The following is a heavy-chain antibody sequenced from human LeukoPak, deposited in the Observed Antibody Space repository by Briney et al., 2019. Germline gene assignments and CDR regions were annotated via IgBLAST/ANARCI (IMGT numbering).Heavy chain of an antibody. J-gene: IGHJ3*02. V-gene: IGHV3-23*01. CDR1: GFPLSSYA. CDR2: TSSSDAGT. Sequence: GGSLRLSCAASGFPLSSYAMSWVRQAPGKGLEWVSATSSSDAGTYYADSVRGRFTISRDNSKNTLYLQMNSLRLEDAAVYFCAKDRGTNDAFDIWGQGTMVTVSS. CDR3: AKDRGTNDAFDI. D-gene: IGHD3-10*01.